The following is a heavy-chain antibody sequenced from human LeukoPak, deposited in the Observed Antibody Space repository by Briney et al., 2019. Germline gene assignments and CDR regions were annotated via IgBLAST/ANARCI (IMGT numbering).Heavy chain of an antibody. CDR2: ISYDGAIK. V-gene: IGHV3-30-3*02. J-gene: IGHJ4*02. CDR3: AKTPKKVVRGVTLFDY. Sequence: GRSLRLSCSASGFTFRSYAIHWVRQAPGKGLEWVAFISYDGAIKYYADSVKGRFTISRDNSKNTLYLQMNSLRAEDTAVYYCAKTPKKVVRGVTLFDYWGQGTLVTVSS. CDR1: GFTFRSYA. D-gene: IGHD3-10*01.